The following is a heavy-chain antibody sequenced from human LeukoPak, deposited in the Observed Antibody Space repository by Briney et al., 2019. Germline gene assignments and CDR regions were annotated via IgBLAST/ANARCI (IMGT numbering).Heavy chain of an antibody. D-gene: IGHD4-17*01. V-gene: IGHV1-8*03. J-gene: IGHJ5*02. CDR1: GYTFPSYD. Sequence: ASVKVSCKASGYTFPSYDINWVRQATGQGLEWMGWMNPNSGNTGYAQKFQGRVTITRNTSISTAYMELSSLRSEDTAVYYCARAGEQDWFDPWGQGTLVTVSS. CDR3: ARAGEQDWFDP. CDR2: MNPNSGNT.